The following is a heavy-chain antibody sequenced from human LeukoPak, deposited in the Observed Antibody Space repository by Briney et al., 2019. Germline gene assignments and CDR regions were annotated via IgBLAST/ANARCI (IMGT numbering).Heavy chain of an antibody. V-gene: IGHV3-23*01. CDR3: AELGITMIGGV. CDR1: EFTFSSYS. CDR2: ISATGGST. J-gene: IGHJ6*04. Sequence: GGSLRLSCAASEFTFSSYSMTWVRQAPGKGLEWVSFISATGGSTYYTDSVKGRFTISRDNSKNMLYLQMNSLRAEDTAVYYCAELGITMIGGVWGKGTTVTISS. D-gene: IGHD3-10*02.